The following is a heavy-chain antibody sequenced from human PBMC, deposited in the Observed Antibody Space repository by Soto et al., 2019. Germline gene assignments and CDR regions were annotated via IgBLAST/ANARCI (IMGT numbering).Heavy chain of an antibody. D-gene: IGHD4-17*01. CDR2: VDHGGST. J-gene: IGHJ3*01. Sequence: QVHLQQRGAGLLKPSETLSLNCVVSGESFSGYDWSWIRPTPGMGLEWIGEVDHGGSTTYNPSRKNRASISTYSSKILFSLELTSVTPSDTSLYFCARYEYGNSLYGVDVWGQGTRVTVSS. CDR1: GESFSGYD. CDR3: ARYEYGNSLYGVDV. V-gene: IGHV4-34*02.